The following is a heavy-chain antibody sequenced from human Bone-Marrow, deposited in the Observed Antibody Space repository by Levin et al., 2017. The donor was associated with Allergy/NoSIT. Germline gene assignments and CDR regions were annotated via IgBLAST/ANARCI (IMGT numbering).Heavy chain of an antibody. CDR3: ARDYGEWPAS. CDR2: IYRSGCT. J-gene: IGHJ4*02. CDR1: GVSINSGGYS. V-gene: IGHV4-30-2*06. Sequence: SETLSLTCAVSGVSINSGGYSWTWLRQSPGRGLEWIGHIYRSGCTYYNPSLKTRVTISLDRSKNHFSLNLTSVTAADTAVYYCARDYGEWPASWGQGTLVIVSS. D-gene: IGHD4-17*01.